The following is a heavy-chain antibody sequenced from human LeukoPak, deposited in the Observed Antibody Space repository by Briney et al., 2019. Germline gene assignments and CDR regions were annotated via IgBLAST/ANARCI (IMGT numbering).Heavy chain of an antibody. CDR1: GFTFDDYA. D-gene: IGHD3-22*01. CDR3: AKEASTGYYDSSGYYQEAFDI. Sequence: GGSLRLSCAASGFTFDDYAMHWVRHAPGKGLEWVSGISWNSGSIGYADSVKGRFTISRDNAKSSLYLQMNSLRAEDTALYYCAKEASTGYYDSSGYYQEAFDIWGQGTMVTVSS. V-gene: IGHV3-9*01. J-gene: IGHJ3*02. CDR2: ISWNSGSI.